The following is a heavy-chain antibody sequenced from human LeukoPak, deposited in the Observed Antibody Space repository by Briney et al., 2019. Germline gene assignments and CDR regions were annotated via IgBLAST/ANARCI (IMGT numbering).Heavy chain of an antibody. CDR2: ISAYNGNT. D-gene: IGHD2-21*02. CDR3: ARAYCGGDCYSGMLGY. Sequence: EAPVKVSCKASGYTFTSYGISWVRQAPGQGLEWMGWISAYNGNTNYAQKLQGRVTMTTDTSTSTAYMELRSLRSDDTAVYYCARAYCGGDCYSGMLGYWGQGTLVTVSS. V-gene: IGHV1-18*01. CDR1: GYTFTSYG. J-gene: IGHJ4*02.